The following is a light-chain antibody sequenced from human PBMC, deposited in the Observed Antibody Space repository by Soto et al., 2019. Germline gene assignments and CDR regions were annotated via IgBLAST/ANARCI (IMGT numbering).Light chain of an antibody. CDR1: QSVSSY. V-gene: IGKV3-20*01. CDR3: QQYGKLPRT. Sequence: EIVMTQSPATLSVSPGERATLSCRASQSVSSYLAWYQQKPGQAPRLLIFGASRRATGIPDRFSGSGSGTNFTLTISRLEPEDFAVYYCQQYGKLPRTFGQGTKVDIK. CDR2: GAS. J-gene: IGKJ1*01.